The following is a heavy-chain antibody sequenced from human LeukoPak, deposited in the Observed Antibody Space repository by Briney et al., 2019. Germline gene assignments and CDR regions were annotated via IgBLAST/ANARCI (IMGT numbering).Heavy chain of an antibody. CDR3: ATPFDY. V-gene: IGHV3-9*01. J-gene: IGHJ4*02. CDR1: GFTFDDYA. Sequence: SGGSLRLSCAASGFTFDDYAMHWVRQAPGKGLEWVSGISWNSGSIGYADSVEGRFTISRDNAKNSLYLQMNSLRAEDTALYYCATPFDYWGQGTLVTVSS. CDR2: ISWNSGSI.